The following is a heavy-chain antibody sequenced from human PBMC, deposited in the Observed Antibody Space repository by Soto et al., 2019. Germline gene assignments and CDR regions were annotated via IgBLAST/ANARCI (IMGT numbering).Heavy chain of an antibody. J-gene: IGHJ6*02. V-gene: IGHV1-2*02. D-gene: IGHD6-13*01. CDR1: GYTFTGYY. CDR3: ARDKQQLVAGYYYYGMDV. Sequence: ASVKVSCKASGYTFTGYYMHWVRQAPGQGLEWMGWINPNSGGTNYAQKFQGRVTMTRDTSISTAYMELSRLRSDDTAVYYCARDKQQLVAGYYYYGMDVWGRGTTVTVSS. CDR2: INPNSGGT.